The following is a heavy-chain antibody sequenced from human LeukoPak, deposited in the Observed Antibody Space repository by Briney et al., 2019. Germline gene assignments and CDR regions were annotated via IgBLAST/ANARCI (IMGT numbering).Heavy chain of an antibody. D-gene: IGHD3-3*01. CDR1: GFTFSNYG. Sequence: GGSLRLSCAASGFTFSNYGMHWVRQAPGKGLEWVAVISYDGSNKSYADSVKGRFTISRDNSKYTLYLQMNSLRPDDAAVYYCARESYDFWSGYIDYWGQGTLVTVSS. V-gene: IGHV3-30*03. J-gene: IGHJ4*02. CDR2: ISYDGSNK. CDR3: ARESYDFWSGYIDY.